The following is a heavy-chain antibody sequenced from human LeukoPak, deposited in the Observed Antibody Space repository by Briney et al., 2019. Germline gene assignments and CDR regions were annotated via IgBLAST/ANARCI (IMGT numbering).Heavy chain of an antibody. CDR3: ARDGPYYYDSSGYYDAFDI. CDR2: LYTSGST. V-gene: IGHV4-61*02. D-gene: IGHD3-22*01. CDR1: GGSISSGSYY. Sequence: NPSETLSLTCTVSGGSISSGSYYWSWIRQPAGKGLEWIGRLYTSGSTNYNPSLKSRVTISVDTSKTQFSLKLSSVTAADTAVYYCARDGPYYYDSSGYYDAFDIWGQGTMVTVSS. J-gene: IGHJ3*02.